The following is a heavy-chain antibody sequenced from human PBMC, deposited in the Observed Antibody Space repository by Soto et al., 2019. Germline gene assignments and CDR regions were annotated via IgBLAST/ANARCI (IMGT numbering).Heavy chain of an antibody. CDR3: ARRTDAYNWADY. D-gene: IGHD1-1*01. Sequence: GGSLRLSCAASGFMFSSHWMHWVRQAPGKGLVWVSRISADGSNTNYADSVKGRFTISRDNARNTLFLQMNSLTAEDTAVYYCARRTDAYNWADYWGQGTLVTVSA. CDR2: ISADGSNT. CDR1: GFMFSSHW. V-gene: IGHV3-74*01. J-gene: IGHJ4*02.